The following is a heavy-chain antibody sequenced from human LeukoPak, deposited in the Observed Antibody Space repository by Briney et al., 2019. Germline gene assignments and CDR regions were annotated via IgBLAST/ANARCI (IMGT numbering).Heavy chain of an antibody. CDR2: INPNSGGT. V-gene: IGHV1-2*02. CDR3: ARDRRVYYYDSSGYYSDAFDI. Sequence: ASVKVSCKASGYTFIGYYMHWVRQAPGQGLEWMGWINPNSGGTNHAQKFQGRVTMTRDTSISTAYMELSRLRSDDTAVYYCARDRRVYYYDSSGYYSDAFDIWGQGTMVTVSS. CDR1: GYTFIGYY. J-gene: IGHJ3*02. D-gene: IGHD3-22*01.